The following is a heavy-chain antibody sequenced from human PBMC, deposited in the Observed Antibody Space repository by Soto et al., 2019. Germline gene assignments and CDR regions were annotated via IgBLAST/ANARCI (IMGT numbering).Heavy chain of an antibody. Sequence: QVQLVQSGAAVKKPGSSVKVSCKASGGTFSSYAISWVRQAPGQGLEWMGGIIPIFGTANYAQKFQGRVTITADKSTSTAYRVLDSLRSEDTAVYYCASPLSVYYDFWSDYYSGPDYYYYGMDVCGQGTTVTVSS. D-gene: IGHD3-3*01. V-gene: IGHV1-69*06. CDR1: GGTFSSYA. CDR3: ASPLSVYYDFWSDYYSGPDYYYYGMDV. CDR2: IIPIFGTA. J-gene: IGHJ6*02.